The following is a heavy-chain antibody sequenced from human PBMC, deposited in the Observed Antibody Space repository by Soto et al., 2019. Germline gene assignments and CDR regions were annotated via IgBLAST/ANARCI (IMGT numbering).Heavy chain of an antibody. D-gene: IGHD3-10*01. CDR3: ARELHRFFAIDY. J-gene: IGHJ4*02. V-gene: IGHV3-33*01. CDR2: IWHDSSDQ. CDR1: GFSFSNYV. Sequence: LRLSCAASGFSFSNYVMHWVRQAPGKGLEWVAVIWHDSSDQYYADSARGRFSISRDNSKNMLYLQMNSLRAEDTALYYCARELHRFFAIDYWGQATLVTVSS.